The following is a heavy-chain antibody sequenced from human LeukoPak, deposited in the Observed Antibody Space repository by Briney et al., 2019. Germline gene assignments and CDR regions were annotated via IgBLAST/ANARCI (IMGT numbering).Heavy chain of an antibody. D-gene: IGHD3-3*01. J-gene: IGHJ4*02. CDR2: IYPGDSDT. V-gene: IGHV5-51*01. CDR3: ARQYYDFWSGSYGGFDY. CDR1: GYSFTSYW. Sequence: GESLKISCKGSGYSFTSYWIGWVRQMPGKGLEWMGIIYPGDSDTRYSPSFQGQVTISADKSISTAYLQWSSLKASDTAMYYCARQYYDFWSGSYGGFDYWGQGTLVTVSS.